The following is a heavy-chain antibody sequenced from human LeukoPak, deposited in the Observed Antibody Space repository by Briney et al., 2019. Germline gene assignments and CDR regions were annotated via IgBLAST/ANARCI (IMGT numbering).Heavy chain of an antibody. D-gene: IGHD5-24*01. CDR3: ARAVDGYSDY. Sequence: SVKVSCKASGGTFSSYAISWVRQAPGQGLEWMGRIIPILGIANYAQKFQGRVTITADKSTSTAYMELSSLRSEDMAVYYCARAVDGYSDYWGQGTLVTVSS. CDR2: IIPILGIA. CDR1: GGTFSSYA. V-gene: IGHV1-69*04. J-gene: IGHJ4*02.